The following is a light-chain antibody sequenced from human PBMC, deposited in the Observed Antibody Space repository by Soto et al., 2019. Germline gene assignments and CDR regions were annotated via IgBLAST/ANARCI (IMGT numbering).Light chain of an antibody. CDR2: DVN. CDR3: SSYTSSSALIL. V-gene: IGLV2-14*03. CDR1: SSDVGGYNY. Sequence: QSVLTQPASVSGSPGQSITISCTGTSSDVGGYNYVSWYQQHPGNAPKLMIFDVNSRPSGVSNRFSGSKSGNTASLTIYGLQAEDEADYYCSSYTSSSALILFGGGTKLTVL. J-gene: IGLJ2*01.